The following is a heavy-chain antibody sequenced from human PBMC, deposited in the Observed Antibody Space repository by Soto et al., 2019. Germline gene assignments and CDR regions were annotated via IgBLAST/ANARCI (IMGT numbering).Heavy chain of an antibody. J-gene: IGHJ6*02. Sequence: SETLSLTCAVSGGSISSGGYSWSWIRQPPGKGPEWIGYIYHSGSTYYNPSLKSRVTISVDTSKNQFSLKLNSVTAADTAVYYCARDLWGYCGTDCYPLDVWGQGTTVTVSS. D-gene: IGHD2-21*02. V-gene: IGHV4-30-2*01. CDR3: ARDLWGYCGTDCYPLDV. CDR1: GGSISSGGYS. CDR2: IYHSGST.